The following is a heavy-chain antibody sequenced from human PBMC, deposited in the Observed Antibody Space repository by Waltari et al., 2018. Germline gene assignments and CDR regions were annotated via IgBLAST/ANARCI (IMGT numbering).Heavy chain of an antibody. CDR1: GGSISRGSNW. Sequence: QVQLQESGPGLVKPSQTLSLTCTVSGGSISRGSNWWSWVRQPPGKGLEWIGEIYHSGSTNYNPSLKSRVTISVDKSKNQFSLKLSSVTAADTAVYYCARDIRDDSSGYLDWGQGTLVTVSS. CDR2: IYHSGST. CDR3: ARDIRDDSSGYLD. D-gene: IGHD3-22*01. V-gene: IGHV4-4*02. J-gene: IGHJ4*02.